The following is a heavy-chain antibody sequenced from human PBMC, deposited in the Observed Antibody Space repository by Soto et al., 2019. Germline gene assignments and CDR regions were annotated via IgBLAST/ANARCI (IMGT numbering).Heavy chain of an antibody. D-gene: IGHD6-13*01. J-gene: IGHJ6*02. CDR2: ISWNSGSI. CDR1: GFTFDDYA. CDR3: AKGLAAAGPHPHFYYYGMDV. Sequence: PGGSLRLSCAASGFTFDDYAMHWVRQAPGKGLEWVSGISWNSGSIGYADSVKGRFTIPRDNAKNSLYLQMNSLRAEDTALYYCAKGLAAAGPHPHFYYYGMDVWGQGTTVTVSS. V-gene: IGHV3-9*01.